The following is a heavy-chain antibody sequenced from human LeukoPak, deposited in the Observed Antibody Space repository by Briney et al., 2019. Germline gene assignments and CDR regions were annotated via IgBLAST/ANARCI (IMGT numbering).Heavy chain of an antibody. CDR3: ARGSRYHVWLSPLDS. D-gene: IGHD3-9*01. J-gene: IGHJ4*02. Sequence: GASVKVSCKASGYAFSAYYMHWVRQAPGQGVEWMGWLHPQTGDTHFAQKFQGRVTFTRDTSISTASMAMSRLTSDDTTVLYCARGSRYHVWLSPLDSWGQGTLVNVSS. V-gene: IGHV1-2*02. CDR2: LHPQTGDT. CDR1: GYAFSAYY.